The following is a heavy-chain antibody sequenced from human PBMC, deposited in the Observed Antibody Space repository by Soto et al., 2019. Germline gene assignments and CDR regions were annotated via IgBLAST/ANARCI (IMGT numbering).Heavy chain of an antibody. J-gene: IGHJ5*02. CDR1: GGSISSYY. D-gene: IGHD5-18*01. CDR2: IYTSGST. V-gene: IGHV4-4*07. Sequence: TSETLSLTCTVSGGSISSYYWSWIRQPAGKGLEWIGRIYTSGSTDYNPSLKSRVTMSVDTSKNQFSLKLSSVTAADTAVYYCARDWLDTWWFDTWGQGTLVNVS. CDR3: ARDWLDTWWFDT.